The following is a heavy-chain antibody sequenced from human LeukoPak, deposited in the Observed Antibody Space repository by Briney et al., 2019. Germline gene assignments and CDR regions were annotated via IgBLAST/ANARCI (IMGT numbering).Heavy chain of an antibody. CDR2: IYTSGST. Sequence: PSEPLSLTCTVSGGSISSYYWSWIRLPPGKGLEWIGYIYTSGSTNYHPSLKSRVTISVDTSKNQFSLKLNSVTAADTAVYYCARLDRFGANYYYMDVWGKGTSVTVSS. D-gene: IGHD3-10*01. CDR1: GGSISSYY. J-gene: IGHJ6*03. V-gene: IGHV4-4*09. CDR3: ARLDRFGANYYYMDV.